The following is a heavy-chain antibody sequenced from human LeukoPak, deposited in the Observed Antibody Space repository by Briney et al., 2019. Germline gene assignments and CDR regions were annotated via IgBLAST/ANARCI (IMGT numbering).Heavy chain of an antibody. CDR3: NIEPITIFGVVRQRAENFDY. J-gene: IGHJ4*02. CDR1: VYTLTGYY. CDR2: INPNSGGT. D-gene: IGHD3-3*01. Sequence: ASVKVSCKAAVYTLTGYYMHWVRQAPGQGLAWVGGINPNSGGTNYAQKFRGRVTMTRDKSISTAYMEPSRMTSDATAVYYWNIEPITIFGVVRQRAENFDYWGQGTLVTVSS. V-gene: IGHV1-2*02.